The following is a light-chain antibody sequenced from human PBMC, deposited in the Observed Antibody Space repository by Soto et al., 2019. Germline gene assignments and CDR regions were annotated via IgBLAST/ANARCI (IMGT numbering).Light chain of an antibody. CDR1: QGINNY. Sequence: DVQLTQSPSSLSASVGDRVTITCRASQGINNYLAWYQQKPGKVPNLLIYAASTLQSGVPSRFSGSGSGTDFTLTISSLRPEDAATYYCQKFNSVPTFGQGTKVEIK. CDR2: AAS. CDR3: QKFNSVPT. V-gene: IGKV1-27*01. J-gene: IGKJ1*01.